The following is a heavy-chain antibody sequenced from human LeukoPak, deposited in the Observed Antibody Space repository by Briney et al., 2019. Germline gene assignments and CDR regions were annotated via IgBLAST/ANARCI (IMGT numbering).Heavy chain of an antibody. CDR2: ISSSSSSYI. CDR1: GFTFSSYS. CDR3: AREVDYYGPPGHNDAFDI. Sequence: PGGSLRLSCAASGFTFSSYSMNWVRQAPGKGLEWVSSISSSSSSYIYYADSVKGRFTISRDNAKNSLYLQMNSLRAEDTAVYYCAREVDYYGPPGHNDAFDIWGQGTMVTVSS. D-gene: IGHD3-10*01. J-gene: IGHJ3*02. V-gene: IGHV3-21*01.